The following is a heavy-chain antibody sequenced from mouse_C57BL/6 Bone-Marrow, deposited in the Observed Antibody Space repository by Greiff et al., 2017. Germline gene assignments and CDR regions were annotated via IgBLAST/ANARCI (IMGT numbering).Heavy chain of an antibody. CDR3: ASDYDYDGWFAY. V-gene: IGHV1-12*01. Sequence: SGAELVRPGASVKMSCKASGYTFTSYNMHWVKQTPRQGLEWIGAIYPGNGDTSYNQKFKGKATLTVDKSSSTAYMQLSSLTSEDSAVYFCASDYDYDGWFAYWGQGTLVTVSA. D-gene: IGHD2-4*01. CDR1: GYTFTSYN. CDR2: IYPGNGDT. J-gene: IGHJ3*01.